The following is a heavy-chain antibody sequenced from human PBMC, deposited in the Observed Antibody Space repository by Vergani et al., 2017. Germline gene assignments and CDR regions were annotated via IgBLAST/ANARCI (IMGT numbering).Heavy chain of an antibody. CDR2: ISGSGGST. D-gene: IGHD6-13*01. CDR3: ARDVAAAGRYYYYYGMDV. Sequence: EVQLLESGGDLVQPGGSLRLSCAASGFTFNHYAMNWVRQAPGKGLEWVSGISGSGGSTYYAGSVKGRFTISRDSSKNTLYLQMNSLSAGDTAVYYCARDVAAAGRYYYYYGMDVWGQGTTVTVSS. CDR1: GFTFNHYA. V-gene: IGHV3-23*01. J-gene: IGHJ6*02.